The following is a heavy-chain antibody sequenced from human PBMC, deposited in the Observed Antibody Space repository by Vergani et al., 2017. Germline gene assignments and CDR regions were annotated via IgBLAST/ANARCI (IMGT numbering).Heavy chain of an antibody. CDR1: GFTFSSYA. V-gene: IGHV3-23*01. J-gene: IGHJ1*01. CDR3: AKRHSSSWYGGQYFQH. Sequence: EVQLLESGGGLVQPGGSLRLSCAASGFTFSSYAMSWVRQAPGKGLEWVSAISGSGGSTYYADSVKGRFTISRDNSKNTLYLQMNSLRAEDTAVYYCAKRHSSSWYGGQYFQHWGQGTLVTVSS. D-gene: IGHD6-13*01. CDR2: ISGSGGST.